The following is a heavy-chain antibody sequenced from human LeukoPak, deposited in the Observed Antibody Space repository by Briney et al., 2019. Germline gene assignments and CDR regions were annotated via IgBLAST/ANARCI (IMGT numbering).Heavy chain of an antibody. Sequence: GGCLRLSCAASGFTFDDYAMHWVRQAPGKGLGWVSLISWEGDTTYYADSVRGRFTISRDNSKNFLYLHMNSLRTDDTAFYYCTRDTDYGSATNYFDHWGQGTLVSVSS. CDR3: TRDTDYGSATNYFDH. V-gene: IGHV3-43*01. CDR2: ISWEGDTT. CDR1: GFTFDDYA. J-gene: IGHJ4*02. D-gene: IGHD3-10*01.